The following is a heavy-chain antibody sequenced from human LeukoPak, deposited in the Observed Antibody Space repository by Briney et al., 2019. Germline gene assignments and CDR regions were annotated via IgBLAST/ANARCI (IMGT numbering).Heavy chain of an antibody. CDR2: IYHSGST. J-gene: IGHJ4*02. Sequence: PSXTLSLTCTVSGYSISSGYYWGWIRPPPGKGLEWIGSIYHSGSTYYNPSLKSRVTISVDTTKNQFSLKLSSVTAADTAVYYCARDWAAARGYYFDYWGQGTLVTVSS. V-gene: IGHV4-38-2*02. CDR3: ARDWAAARGYYFDY. CDR1: GYSISSGYY. D-gene: IGHD2-2*01.